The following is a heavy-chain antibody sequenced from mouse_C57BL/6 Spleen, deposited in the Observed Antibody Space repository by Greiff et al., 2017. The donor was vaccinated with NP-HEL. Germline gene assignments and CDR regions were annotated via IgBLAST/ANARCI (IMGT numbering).Heavy chain of an antibody. Sequence: VQLQQSGPELVKPGASVKISCKASGYAFSSSWMNWVKQRPGKGLEWIGRIYPGDGDTNYNGKFKGKATLTADKSSSTAYMQLSSLTSEDSAVYVCAREELSLYYFDYWGQGTTLTVSS. D-gene: IGHD2-12*01. CDR3: AREELSLYYFDY. CDR2: IYPGDGDT. V-gene: IGHV1-82*01. J-gene: IGHJ2*01. CDR1: GYAFSSSW.